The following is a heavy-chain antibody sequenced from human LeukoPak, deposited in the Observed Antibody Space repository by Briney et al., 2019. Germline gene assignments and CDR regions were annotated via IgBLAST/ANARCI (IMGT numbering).Heavy chain of an antibody. CDR3: ARDLDGDYATGAFDY. Sequence: ASVKVSYKASGYTFTSYAMNWVRQAPGQGLEWMGWINTNTGNPTYAQGFTGRFVFSLDTSVSTAYLQISSLKAEDTAVYYCARDLDGDYATGAFDYWGQGTLVTVSS. V-gene: IGHV7-4-1*02. J-gene: IGHJ4*02. CDR2: INTNTGNP. D-gene: IGHD4-17*01. CDR1: GYTFTSYA.